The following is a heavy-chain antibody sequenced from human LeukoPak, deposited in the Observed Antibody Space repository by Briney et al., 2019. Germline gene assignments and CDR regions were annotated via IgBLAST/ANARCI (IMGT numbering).Heavy chain of an antibody. CDR1: GFTFSSYS. CDR2: ISSSSSYI. CDR3: ARDRLVGVFDI. Sequence: GGSLRLSCAASGFTFSSYSMNWVRQAPGKGLEWVSSISSSSSYIYYADSVKGRFTISRDNAKNSLDLQVNSLRAEDTAVYDCARDRLVGVFDIWGRGTMVTVSS. J-gene: IGHJ3*02. D-gene: IGHD2-15*01. V-gene: IGHV3-21*01.